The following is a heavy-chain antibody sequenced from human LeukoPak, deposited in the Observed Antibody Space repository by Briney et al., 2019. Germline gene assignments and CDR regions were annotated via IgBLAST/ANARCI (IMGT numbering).Heavy chain of an antibody. D-gene: IGHD5-24*01. J-gene: IGHJ4*02. Sequence: ASVKVSCKASGYTFKNYDINWVRQATGQGLEWMGWMNPNSGNTGFAQKFQDRVSMTRDTSINTAYMELTSLRSGDTAVYYCARATPGGLHGYSFDYWGQGTVSPSTQ. CDR1: GYTFKNYD. CDR2: MNPNSGNT. V-gene: IGHV1-8*02. CDR3: ARATPGGLHGYSFDY.